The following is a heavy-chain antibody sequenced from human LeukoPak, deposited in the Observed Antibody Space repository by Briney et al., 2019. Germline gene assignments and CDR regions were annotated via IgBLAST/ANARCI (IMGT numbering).Heavy chain of an antibody. Sequence: SETLSLTCTVSGGSISSGSYYWSWIRQPAGKGLEWVGHIGSTNYNPSLKSRVTISVDTSKNQFSLKLGSVTAADTAVYYCARGLNYYDSSGRPHWYFDLWGRGTLVTVSS. CDR2: IGST. D-gene: IGHD3-22*01. J-gene: IGHJ2*01. V-gene: IGHV4-61*09. CDR3: ARGLNYYDSSGRPHWYFDL. CDR1: GGSISSGSYY.